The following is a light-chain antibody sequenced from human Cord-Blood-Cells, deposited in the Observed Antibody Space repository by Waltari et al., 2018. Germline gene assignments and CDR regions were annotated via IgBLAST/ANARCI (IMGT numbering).Light chain of an antibody. J-gene: IGLJ3*02. CDR2: LNSDGSH. CDR1: SGHSSYA. V-gene: IGLV4-69*01. CDR3: QTWGTGIQV. Sequence: QLVLTQSPSASASLAASVKLTCTLSSGHSSYAIAVHQQQPEKGPRYLMKLNSDGSHSKGAGIPDRFSGSSAGAERYPTISSLQSEDEADYYCQTWGTGIQVFGGGTKLNVL.